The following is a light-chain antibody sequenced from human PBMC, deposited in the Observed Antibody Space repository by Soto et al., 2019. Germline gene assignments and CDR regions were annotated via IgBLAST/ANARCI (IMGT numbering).Light chain of an antibody. CDR2: EGS. V-gene: IGLV2-14*02. Sequence: QSVLTQPASVSGSPGQSITISCTGTSSDVGSYKFVSWYQQHPGKAPKLMIYEGSKRPSGVSNRFSGTKSGNTASLTISGLQAEDEADYYCCSYTTTGSLVFGGGTKLTVL. CDR3: CSYTTTGSLV. CDR1: SSDVGSYKF. J-gene: IGLJ2*01.